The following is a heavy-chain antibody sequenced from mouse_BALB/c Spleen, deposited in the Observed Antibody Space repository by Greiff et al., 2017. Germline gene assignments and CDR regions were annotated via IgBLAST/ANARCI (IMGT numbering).Heavy chain of an antibody. CDR3: ARWSLDY. CDR1: GYTFTSYW. J-gene: IGHJ2*01. V-gene: IGHV1-69*02. CDR2: IDPSDSET. Sequence: QVQLQQPGAELVKPGAPVKLSCKASGYTFTSYWMNWVKQRPGRGLEWIGRIDPSDSETHYNQKFKDKATLTVDKSSSTAYIQLSSLTSEDSAVYYCARWSLDYWGQGTTLTVSS.